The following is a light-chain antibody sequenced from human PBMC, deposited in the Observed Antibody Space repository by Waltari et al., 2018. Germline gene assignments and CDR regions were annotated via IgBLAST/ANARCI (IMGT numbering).Light chain of an antibody. CDR1: QSVGTY. CDR3: HQRSDWPRT. CDR2: DAS. Sequence: EIVLTQSPATLSLSPGERATLSCRTSQSVGTYLVWYQQKPGQAPRLLIYDASNRATGIPARFSGSGSGTDFTLTISYLEPEDFAVYYCHQRSDWPRTFGGGTKVEIK. V-gene: IGKV3-11*01. J-gene: IGKJ4*01.